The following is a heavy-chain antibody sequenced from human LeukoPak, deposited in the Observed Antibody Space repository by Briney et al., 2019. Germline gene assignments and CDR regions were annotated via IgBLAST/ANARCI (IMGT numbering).Heavy chain of an antibody. Sequence: SETLSLTCTVSGYSISSGYYWGWIRQPPGKGLEWIGSIYYSGSTYYNPSLKSRVTISVDTSKNQFSLKLSSATAADTAVYYCARQGESSSSVYYYYYYMDVWGKGTTVTVSS. CDR2: IYYSGST. CDR3: ARQGESSSSVYYYYYYMDV. CDR1: GYSISSGYY. D-gene: IGHD6-6*01. J-gene: IGHJ6*03. V-gene: IGHV4-38-2*02.